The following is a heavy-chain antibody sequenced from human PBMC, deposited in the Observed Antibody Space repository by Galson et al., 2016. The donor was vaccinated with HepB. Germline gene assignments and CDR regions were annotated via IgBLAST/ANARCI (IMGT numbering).Heavy chain of an antibody. CDR3: ARRGARDAFDI. J-gene: IGHJ3*02. Sequence: SLRLSCAASGFSFSTYSLNWVRQAPGKGLQWVSSISGRSSYIYLADSVKGRFTISRDNARNLLFLQMNSLRAEDTAVYHCARRGARDAFDIWGQGTMVTVSS. D-gene: IGHD3-10*01. CDR2: ISGRSSYI. V-gene: IGHV3-21*06. CDR1: GFSFSTYS.